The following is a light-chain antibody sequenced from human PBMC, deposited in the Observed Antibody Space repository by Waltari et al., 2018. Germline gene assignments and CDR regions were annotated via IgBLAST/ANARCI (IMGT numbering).Light chain of an antibody. J-gene: IGKJ5*01. CDR1: QSISSN. CDR2: CAS. V-gene: IGKV3-15*01. Sequence: DIVMTQSPATLSVSPGERATHSCRASQSISSNLAWYQQKPGQAPRLLIHCASTRATGIPARFSGSGSGTEFTLTISSLQSEDFAVYYCQQYDNRPITFGQGTRLEIK. CDR3: QQYDNRPIT.